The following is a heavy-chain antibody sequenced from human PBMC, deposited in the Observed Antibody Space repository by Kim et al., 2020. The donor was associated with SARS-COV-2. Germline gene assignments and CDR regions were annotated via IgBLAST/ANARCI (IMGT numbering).Heavy chain of an antibody. J-gene: IGHJ4*02. D-gene: IGHD2-15*01. V-gene: IGHV3-23*01. CDR3: AKNHEFCSGASCYFDY. Sequence: GKGLFTISRDNSKSTLYVQMDSLRAEDTAIYFCAKNHEFCSGASCYFDYWGQGTLVTVSS.